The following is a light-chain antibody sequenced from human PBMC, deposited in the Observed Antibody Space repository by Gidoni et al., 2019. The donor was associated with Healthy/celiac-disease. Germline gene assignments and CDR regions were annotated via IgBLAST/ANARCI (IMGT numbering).Light chain of an antibody. V-gene: IGKV1-39*01. CDR3: QQRYSTPVT. CDR2: AAS. CDR1: QSISSY. J-gene: IGKJ1*01. Sequence: DIHMTQSPSSLSASVGDRVTITCRASQSISSYLNWYQQKPGKAPKLLIYAASSLQSGVPSRFSGSGSGTDFTLTISSLQPEDFATYYCQQRYSTPVTFGQGTKVEIK.